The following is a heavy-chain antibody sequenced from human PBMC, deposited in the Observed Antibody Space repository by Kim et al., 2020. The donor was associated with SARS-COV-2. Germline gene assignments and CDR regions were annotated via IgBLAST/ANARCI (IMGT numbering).Heavy chain of an antibody. CDR1: GGSFSGYY. Sequence: SETLSLTCAVYGGSFSGYYWSWIRQPPGKGLEWIGEINHSGSTNYNPSLKSRVTISVDTSKNQFSLKLSSVTAADTAVYYCARDRIRGYSGYVKTNYYYGMDVWGQGTTVTVSS. CDR3: ARDRIRGYSGYVKTNYYYGMDV. D-gene: IGHD5-12*01. V-gene: IGHV4-34*01. CDR2: INHSGST. J-gene: IGHJ6*02.